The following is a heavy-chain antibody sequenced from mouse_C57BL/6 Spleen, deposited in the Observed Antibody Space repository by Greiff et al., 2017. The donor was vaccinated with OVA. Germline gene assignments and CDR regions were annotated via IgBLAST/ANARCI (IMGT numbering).Heavy chain of an antibody. D-gene: IGHD1-1*01. J-gene: IGHJ2*01. V-gene: IGHV1-52*01. Sequence: QVQLQQPGADLVRPGSSLKLSCKASGYTFTSYCMNWVQQTPIQGLEWIGNIDPSDSETHYNQKLKDQATFTVDKANSKTYMQVSSLRSEDSAVYYCARINYGNSLGDYWGQGTTLTVSS. CDR2: IDPSDSET. CDR3: ARINYGNSLGDY. CDR1: GYTFTSYC.